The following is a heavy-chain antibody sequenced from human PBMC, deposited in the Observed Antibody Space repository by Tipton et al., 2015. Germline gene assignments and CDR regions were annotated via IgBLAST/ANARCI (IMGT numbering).Heavy chain of an antibody. Sequence: LRLSCAVSAYSISSDYYWGWIRQPPGKGLEWIGSISHSGNTYYNPSLKSRVTISLDTSKNQFSLKLTSVTAADAAVYYCARDDHQVNAFDIWGQGTMVTVSS. D-gene: IGHD1-14*01. V-gene: IGHV4-38-2*01. J-gene: IGHJ3*02. CDR3: ARDDHQVNAFDI. CDR1: AYSISSDYY. CDR2: ISHSGNT.